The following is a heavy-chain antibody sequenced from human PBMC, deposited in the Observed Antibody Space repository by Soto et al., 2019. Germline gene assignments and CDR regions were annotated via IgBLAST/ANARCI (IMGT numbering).Heavy chain of an antibody. Sequence: QALSLPSIISGDSVSNNSAGCNLIRQSPSRGLEWLGRTYYKSKWNNDYALSVKSRITINPDTSKNQFSLHLYSVTPEDTSVYYCTGITWFRGMDVWGQGTPVTVSS. J-gene: IGHJ6*02. D-gene: IGHD3-10*01. CDR1: GDSVSNNSAG. V-gene: IGHV6-1*01. CDR3: TGITWFRGMDV. CDR2: TYYKSKWNN.